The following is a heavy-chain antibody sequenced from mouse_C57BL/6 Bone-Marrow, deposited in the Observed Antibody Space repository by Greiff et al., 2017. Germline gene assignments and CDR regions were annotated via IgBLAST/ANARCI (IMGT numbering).Heavy chain of an antibody. D-gene: IGHD1-1*01. Sequence: VHVKQSGAELVRPGASVKLSCTASGFNIKDDYMHWVKQRPEQGLEWIGWIDPENGDTEYTSKFQGKATITADTSSNTAYLQLSSLTSEDTAVYYCTTTYYYGSSWFAYWGQGTLVTVSA. CDR1: GFNIKDDY. J-gene: IGHJ3*01. V-gene: IGHV14-4*01. CDR2: IDPENGDT. CDR3: TTTYYYGSSWFAY.